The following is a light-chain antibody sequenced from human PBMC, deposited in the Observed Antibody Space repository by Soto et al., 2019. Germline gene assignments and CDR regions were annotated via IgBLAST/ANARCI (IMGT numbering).Light chain of an antibody. J-gene: IGLJ2*01. CDR2: ENN. Sequence: QSVLTQPPSVSAAPGQKVTISCSGSSSNIGNNYVSWYQQFPGTAPELLIYENNKRPSGIPDRFSGSKSGTAATLGITGLQTGDEADYYCGTWDSSLSAVVFGGGTKLTVL. CDR3: GTWDSSLSAVV. V-gene: IGLV1-51*02. CDR1: SSNIGNNY.